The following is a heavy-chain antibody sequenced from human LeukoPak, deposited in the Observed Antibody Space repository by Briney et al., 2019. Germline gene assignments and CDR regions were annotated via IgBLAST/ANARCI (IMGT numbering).Heavy chain of an antibody. CDR1: GFTFSSYG. Sequence: GGSLRLSCAASGFTFSSYGISWVRQAPGKGLEWVSAMNGGGDSTYYADSVTGRFTVSRDNSKNTVDLQMNNLRVDDTAIYYCAKDHANTPVVTNWGQGILVSVSS. V-gene: IGHV3-23*01. J-gene: IGHJ4*02. D-gene: IGHD2-21*02. CDR3: AKDHANTPVVTN. CDR2: MNGGGDST.